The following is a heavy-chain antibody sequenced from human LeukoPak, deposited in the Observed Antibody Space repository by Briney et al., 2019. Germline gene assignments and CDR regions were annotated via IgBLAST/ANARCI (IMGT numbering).Heavy chain of an antibody. CDR3: ARDPYSSGWYFDAFDI. V-gene: IGHV4-38-2*02. CDR1: GYSISSGYY. CDR2: IYHSGST. D-gene: IGHD6-19*01. Sequence: PSETLSLTCTVSGYSISSGYYWGWIRQPPGKGLEWIGSIYHSGSTYYNPSLKSRVTISVDTSKNQFSLKLSSVTAADTAVYYCARDPYSSGWYFDAFDIWGQGTMVTVSS. J-gene: IGHJ3*02.